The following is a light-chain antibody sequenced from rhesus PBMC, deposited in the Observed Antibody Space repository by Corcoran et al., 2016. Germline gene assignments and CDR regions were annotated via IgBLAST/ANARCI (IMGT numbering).Light chain of an antibody. CDR1: QGISNN. J-gene: IGKJ4*01. CDR3: QHGYGIPLT. Sequence: DIQMTQSPSSLSASVGDRVPITCRASQGISNNLAWYQQKPGKVPKLLIYKASTLQSGIPSRFSGSGAGTDFTLTISSLQPEDCATYYCQHGYGIPLTFGGGTKVEIK. CDR2: KAS. V-gene: IGKV1-25*01.